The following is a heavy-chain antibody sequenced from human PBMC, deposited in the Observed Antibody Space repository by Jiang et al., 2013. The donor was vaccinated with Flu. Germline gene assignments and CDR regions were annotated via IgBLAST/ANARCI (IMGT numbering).Heavy chain of an antibody. CDR2: IYIGDSET. CDR3: ARQTLVDPFDY. D-gene: IGHD3-9*01. Sequence: EWMGMIYIGDSETRYSPSFQGQVTISADKSVSTAYLQWSSLKASDTALYYCARQTLVDPFDYWGQGTLVTVSS. J-gene: IGHJ4*02. V-gene: IGHV5-51*01.